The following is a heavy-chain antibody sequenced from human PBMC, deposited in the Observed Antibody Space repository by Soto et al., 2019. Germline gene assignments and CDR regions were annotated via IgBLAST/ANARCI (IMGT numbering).Heavy chain of an antibody. CDR2: IYYSGST. Sequence: KTSETLSLTCTVSGGSISSSSYYWGWIRQPPGKGLEWIGSIYYSGSTYYNPSLKSRVTISVDTSKNQFSLKLSSVTAADTAVYYCAGSMVRGVIITDCFDYWGQGTLVTVSS. J-gene: IGHJ4*02. D-gene: IGHD3-10*01. CDR1: GGSISSSSYY. CDR3: AGSMVRGVIITDCFDY. V-gene: IGHV4-39*01.